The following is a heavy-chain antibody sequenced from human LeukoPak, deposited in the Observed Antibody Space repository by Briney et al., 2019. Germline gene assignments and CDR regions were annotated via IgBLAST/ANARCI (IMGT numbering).Heavy chain of an antibody. D-gene: IGHD3-10*01. CDR1: GGSISSYY. J-gene: IGHJ6*03. CDR2: IYYSGRT. V-gene: IGHV4-59*01. CDR3: ARTTTVRGTYYMDV. Sequence: PSETLSLTCSVSGGSISSYYWSWIRQPPGRGLEWIGYIYYSGRTSYNPSLKSRVTISVDTSKNQFSLRLSSVTAADTAVYYCARTTTVRGTYYMDVWGKGTTVTVSS.